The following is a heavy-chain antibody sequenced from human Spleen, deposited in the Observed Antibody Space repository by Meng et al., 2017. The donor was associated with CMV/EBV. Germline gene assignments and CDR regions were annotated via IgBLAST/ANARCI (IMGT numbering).Heavy chain of an antibody. D-gene: IGHD3-16*01. CDR3: AQGGSVYFQH. J-gene: IGHJ1*01. CDR2: IYWDDDT. CDR1: WSSLCTSGVG. V-gene: IGHV2-5*02. Sequence: LACTFSWSSLCTSGVGVSWSRQLPGKALEWLAVIYWDDDTRYSPSLKSRLTITKDTSKIQVVLTMTNMDPVDTATYYCAQGGSVYFQHWGQGTLVTVSS.